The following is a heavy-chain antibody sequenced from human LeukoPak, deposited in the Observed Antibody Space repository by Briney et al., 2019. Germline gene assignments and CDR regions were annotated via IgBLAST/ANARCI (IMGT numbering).Heavy chain of an antibody. CDR1: GGSISSYY. Sequence: PSETLSLTCTVSGGSISSYYWSWIRQPPGKGLEWIGYIYYSGSTNYNPSLNSRVTMSVDTSKNQFSLKLSSVTAADTAVYYCARQIRAGPEHGGANYWGQGTLVTVSS. CDR3: ARQIRAGPEHGGANY. V-gene: IGHV4-59*01. D-gene: IGHD1-26*01. J-gene: IGHJ4*02. CDR2: IYYSGST.